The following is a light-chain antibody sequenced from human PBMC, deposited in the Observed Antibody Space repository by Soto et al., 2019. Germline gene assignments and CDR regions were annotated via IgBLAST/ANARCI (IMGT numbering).Light chain of an antibody. CDR1: SSDVGGYSY. CDR2: DVS. J-gene: IGLJ1*01. Sequence: QSVLTHPASLSGSPGQSIAISCTGNSSDVGGYSYVSWYQQQPGKAPKLVISDVSNRPSGVSDRFSGSKSGNTASLTISGLQTEDEADYYCASYTTSSTYVFGTGTKVTVL. CDR3: ASYTTSSTYV. V-gene: IGLV2-14*01.